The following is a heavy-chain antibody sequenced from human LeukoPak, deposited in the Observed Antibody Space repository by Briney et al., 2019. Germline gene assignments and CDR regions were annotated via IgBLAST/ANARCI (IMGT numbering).Heavy chain of an antibody. CDR2: IYYSGST. CDR1: GSSISSSSYY. J-gene: IGHJ5*02. CDR3: ASGSSFGVITFWFDP. V-gene: IGHV4-39*01. Sequence: SETLSLTCTVSGSSISSSSYYWGWIRQPPGKGLEWIVRIYYSGSTYYNPSLKSRVTISVDTSKNQFSLKLSSVTAADTAVYYCASGSSFGVITFWFDPWGQGTLVTVSS. D-gene: IGHD3-22*01.